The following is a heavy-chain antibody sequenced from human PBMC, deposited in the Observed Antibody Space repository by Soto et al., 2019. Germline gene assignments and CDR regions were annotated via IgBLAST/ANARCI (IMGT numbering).Heavy chain of an antibody. Sequence: EVQLLESGGHLVQPGGSLRLSCAGSAFTFSSYAMSWVRQAPGKGLGWVSAISGSGDVTYYADSVTGRFTISRDNSKDTLYLQMDSLRPEDTAIYYCAKDWRTTVASPEYFQHWGQGTLVTVSS. D-gene: IGHD4-17*01. J-gene: IGHJ1*01. CDR1: AFTFSSYA. CDR3: AKDWRTTVASPEYFQH. CDR2: ISGSGDVT. V-gene: IGHV3-23*01.